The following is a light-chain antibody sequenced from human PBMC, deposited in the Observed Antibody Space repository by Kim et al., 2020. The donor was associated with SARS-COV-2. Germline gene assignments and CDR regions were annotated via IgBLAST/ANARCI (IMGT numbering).Light chain of an antibody. CDR1: QSVGSNY. CDR2: GAS. CDR3: QQYLSSPWT. Sequence: EIVLTQSPGTLSLSPGERGTLSCRASQSVGSNYLAWYQQKSGQAPRLLMYGASSRATDIPDRFSGSGSGTDFTLTISRLEPEDFAVYYCQQYLSSPWTFGQGTKLEI. V-gene: IGKV3-20*01. J-gene: IGKJ1*01.